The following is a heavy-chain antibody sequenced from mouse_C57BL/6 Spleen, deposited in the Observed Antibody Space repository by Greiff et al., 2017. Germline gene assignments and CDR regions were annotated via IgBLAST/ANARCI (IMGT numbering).Heavy chain of an antibody. D-gene: IGHD1-1*01. Sequence: VQLQQSGAELVRPGASVKLSCTASGFNIKDDYMHWVKQRPEQGLEWIGWIDPENGDTEYASKFQGKATITADTSSNTAYLQLSSLTSEDTAVYYCTLYGSLDYWGQGTTLTGSS. CDR2: IDPENGDT. V-gene: IGHV14-4*01. CDR3: TLYGSLDY. J-gene: IGHJ2*01. CDR1: GFNIKDDY.